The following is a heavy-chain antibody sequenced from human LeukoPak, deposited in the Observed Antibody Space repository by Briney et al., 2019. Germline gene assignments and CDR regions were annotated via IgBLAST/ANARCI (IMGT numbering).Heavy chain of an antibody. D-gene: IGHD3-22*01. J-gene: IGHJ4*02. CDR3: ARGTYYYDSSGYWDY. Sequence: SETLSLTCTVSGGSISSSSYYWGWIRQPPGKGLEWIGSIYYSGSTYYNPSLKSRVTISVDTSKNQFSLKLSSVTAADTAVYYCARGTYYYDSSGYWDYWGQGTLVTVSS. V-gene: IGHV4-39*07. CDR1: GGSISSSSYY. CDR2: IYYSGST.